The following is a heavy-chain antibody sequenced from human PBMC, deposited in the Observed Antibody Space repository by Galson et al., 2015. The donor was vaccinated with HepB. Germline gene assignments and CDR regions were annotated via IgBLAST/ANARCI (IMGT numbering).Heavy chain of an antibody. CDR3: ARDRGYSGYDSLAH. D-gene: IGHD5-12*01. J-gene: IGHJ4*02. Sequence: SLRLSCAASGFTFSNYAMHWVRQAPGKGLEWVAVISYDGSNKYYADSVKGRSTISRDNSKNTLYLQMNSLRAEDTAVYYCARDRGYSGYDSLAHWGQGTLVTVSS. V-gene: IGHV3-30-3*01. CDR2: ISYDGSNK. CDR1: GFTFSNYA.